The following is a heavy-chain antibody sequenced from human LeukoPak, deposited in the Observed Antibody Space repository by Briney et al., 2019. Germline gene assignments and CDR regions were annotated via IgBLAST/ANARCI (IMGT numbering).Heavy chain of an antibody. D-gene: IGHD2-15*01. Sequence: GRSLRLSCAASGLSFGAHAMHWVRQAPGMGLEWVSGVGGGGQRTHYADSVKGRFTISRDNSKNTLYLQMNSLGAEDTAIYYCAKDRGYYVDTGTINFWGQGTLVTVSS. V-gene: IGHV3-23*01. CDR1: GLSFGAHA. CDR3: AKDRGYYVDTGTINF. J-gene: IGHJ4*02. CDR2: VGGGGQRT.